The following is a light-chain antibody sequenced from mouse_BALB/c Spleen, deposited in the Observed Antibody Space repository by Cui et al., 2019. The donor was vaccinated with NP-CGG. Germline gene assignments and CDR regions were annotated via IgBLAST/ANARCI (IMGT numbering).Light chain of an antibody. CDR3: ALWYSNHWV. V-gene: IGLV1*01. CDR2: GTN. Sequence: QAVVTQESALTTSPGETVTLTCRSSTGAVTTSNYANWVQEKPDHLFTGLIGGTNNRAPGVPARFSGSLIGDKAALTITEAQTEDEARYFCALWYSNHWVFGGGTKLTVL. CDR1: TGAVTTSNY. J-gene: IGLJ1*01.